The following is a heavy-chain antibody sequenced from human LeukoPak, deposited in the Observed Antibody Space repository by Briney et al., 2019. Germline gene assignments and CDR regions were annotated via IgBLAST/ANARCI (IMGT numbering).Heavy chain of an antibody. CDR1: GEPFSGYY. CDR3: ARKGVTMVRGVISNDYYYYMDV. Sequence: SETLSLTCAVYGEPFSGYYWSWIRQPPEKGLEWIGEINHSGSTSYNPALKSRVTISVDTSKNQFSLKLSSVTVADTAVYYCARKGVTMVRGVISNDYYYYMDVWGKGTTVTVSS. V-gene: IGHV4-34*01. D-gene: IGHD3-10*01. J-gene: IGHJ6*03. CDR2: INHSGST.